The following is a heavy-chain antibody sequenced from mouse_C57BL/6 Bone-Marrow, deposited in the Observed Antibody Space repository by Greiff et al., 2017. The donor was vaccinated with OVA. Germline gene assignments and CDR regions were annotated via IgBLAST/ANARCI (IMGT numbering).Heavy chain of an antibody. CDR2: ISDGGSYT. CDR3: ARETTIVTRGYAMDD. CDR1: GFTFSSYA. V-gene: IGHV5-4*01. Sequence: EVHLVESGGGLVKPGGSLKLSCAASGFTFSSYAMSWVRQTPEKRLEWVATISDGGSYTYYPDNVKGRFTISRDNAKNNLYLQMSHLKSEDTAMYYCARETTIVTRGYAMDDWGQGTSVTVSS. D-gene: IGHD2-5*01. J-gene: IGHJ4*01.